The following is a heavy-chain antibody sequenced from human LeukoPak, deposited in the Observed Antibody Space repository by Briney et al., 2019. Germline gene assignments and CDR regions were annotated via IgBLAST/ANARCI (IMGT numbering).Heavy chain of an antibody. V-gene: IGHV4-31*03. J-gene: IGHJ5*02. Sequence: SETLSLTCTVSGGSINNGGYYWSWIRQHPGKGLEWIGYIYYSGSSYYNPSLRSRVTISVDTSKNHFSLKLSSVTAADTAVYYCARDLLVRGVSNWFDPWGQGTLVTVSS. CDR2: IYYSGSS. CDR1: GGSINNGGYY. CDR3: ARDLLVRGVSNWFDP. D-gene: IGHD3-10*01.